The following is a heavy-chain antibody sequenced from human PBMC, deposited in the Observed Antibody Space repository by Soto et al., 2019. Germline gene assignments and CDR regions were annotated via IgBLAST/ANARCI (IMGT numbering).Heavy chain of an antibody. CDR1: VFGFGTDA. D-gene: IGHD3-22*01. Sequence: GGSLNLSCAASVFGFGTDAMSWVRQGPVKGLEWVSAISASDGRTYYADSVKGRFTIPRDNSKNTVYLQMNSLRAEDTAVYYCAKPYYDGSGHLDEEFDSWGQGTLVTVSS. CDR2: ISASDGRT. J-gene: IGHJ4*02. V-gene: IGHV3-23*01. CDR3: AKPYYDGSGHLDEEFDS.